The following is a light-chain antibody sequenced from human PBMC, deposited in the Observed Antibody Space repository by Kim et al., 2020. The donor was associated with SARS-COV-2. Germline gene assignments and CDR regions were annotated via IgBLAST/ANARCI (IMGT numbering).Light chain of an antibody. CDR1: SSDVGGYNY. CDR2: DVS. V-gene: IGLV2-11*01. Sequence: QSALTQPRSVSGSPGQSVTISCTGTSSDVGGYNYVSWYQQHPGKAPKLMIYDVSKRPSGVPDRFSGSKSGNTASLTVSGLQADDEADYYCCSYAGGSSVFGTGTMVTVL. CDR3: CSYAGGSSV. J-gene: IGLJ1*01.